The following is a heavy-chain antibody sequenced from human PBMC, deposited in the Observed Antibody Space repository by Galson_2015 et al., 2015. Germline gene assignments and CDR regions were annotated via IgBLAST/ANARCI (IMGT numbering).Heavy chain of an antibody. CDR3: ARQILDYDFWSGSYPTNFDY. Sequence: SLRLSCAASEFTFSSYYMSWVRQAPGKGLEWVSSISSTTTYIYYADSVKGRFTISRDNAKNSLYLQMNSLGAEDTAVYYCARQILDYDFWSGSYPTNFDYWGQGTLVTVSS. D-gene: IGHD3-3*01. V-gene: IGHV3-21*01. CDR2: ISSTTTYI. CDR1: EFTFSSYY. J-gene: IGHJ4*02.